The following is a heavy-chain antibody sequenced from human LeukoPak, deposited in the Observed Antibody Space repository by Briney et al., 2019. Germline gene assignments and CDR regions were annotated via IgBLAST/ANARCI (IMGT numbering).Heavy chain of an antibody. CDR3: ARDSTGWQAASFDS. V-gene: IGHV3-7*01. CDR1: GFTFSSYA. Sequence: PGGSLRLSCAASGFTFSSYAMSWVRQAPGKGLEWVSDMKDDGGETYYADSVRGRFTISRDNDKSSLYLQMNSLKVDDTAVYFCARDSTGWQAASFDSWGQGTMVTVSS. CDR2: MKDDGGET. J-gene: IGHJ3*02. D-gene: IGHD2-8*02.